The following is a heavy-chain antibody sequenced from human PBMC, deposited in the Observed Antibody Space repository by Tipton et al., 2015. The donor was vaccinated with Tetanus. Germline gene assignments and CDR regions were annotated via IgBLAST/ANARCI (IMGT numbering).Heavy chain of an antibody. CDR2: DSPSGTNT. CDR1: GFRFSGYY. D-gene: IGHD1-1*01. V-gene: IGHV3-11*04. Sequence: SLRLSCVGSGFRFSGYYMAWIRQSPGKGLEWVSYDSPSGTNTQYGESVKGRFTVSRDNAKKSLFLQMSSLRADDTAVYFCARRSLTNYGLDVWGQGTPVTVSS. J-gene: IGHJ6*02. CDR3: ARRSLTNYGLDV.